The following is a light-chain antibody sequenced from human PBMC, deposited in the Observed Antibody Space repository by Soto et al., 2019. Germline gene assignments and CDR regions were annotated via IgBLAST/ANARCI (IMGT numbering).Light chain of an antibody. CDR1: TGTVTSANY. CDR3: SSYAINSTWV. J-gene: IGLJ3*02. CDR2: STS. Sequence: QAVVTQEPSLTVSPGGTVTLTCASSTGTVTSANYPNWFQQRPGQPPRALIYSTSNKHSWPPARFSGSKSGNTASLTISGLQAEDEADYYCSSYAINSTWVFGGGTKLTVL. V-gene: IGLV7-43*01.